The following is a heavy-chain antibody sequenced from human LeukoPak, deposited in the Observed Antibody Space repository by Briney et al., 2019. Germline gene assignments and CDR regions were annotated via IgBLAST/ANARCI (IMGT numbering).Heavy chain of an antibody. CDR2: ISSNGGST. CDR3: ARDMGPGYCSSTSCYDVFDI. V-gene: IGHV3-64*01. CDR1: GFTFSSYA. D-gene: IGHD2-2*03. J-gene: IGHJ3*02. Sequence: ESGGSLRLSCAASGFTFSSYAMHWVRQAPGKGLEYVSAISSNGGSTYYANSVKGRFTISRDNSKNTLYLQMGSLRAEDMAVYYCARDMGPGYCSSTSCYDVFDIWGQGTMVTVSS.